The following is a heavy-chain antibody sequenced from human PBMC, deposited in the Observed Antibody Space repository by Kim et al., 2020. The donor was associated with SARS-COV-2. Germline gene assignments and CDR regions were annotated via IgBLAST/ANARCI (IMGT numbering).Heavy chain of an antibody. J-gene: IGHJ4*02. CDR1: GGTFSSYA. D-gene: IGHD3-3*01. Sequence: SVKVSCKASGGTFSSYAISWVRQAPGQGLEWMGGIIPIFGTANYAQKFQGRVTITADESTSTAYMELSSLRSEDTAVYYCARAVTRGERFLEWLPGYWGQGTLVTVSS. CDR2: IIPIFGTA. CDR3: ARAVTRGERFLEWLPGY. V-gene: IGHV1-69*13.